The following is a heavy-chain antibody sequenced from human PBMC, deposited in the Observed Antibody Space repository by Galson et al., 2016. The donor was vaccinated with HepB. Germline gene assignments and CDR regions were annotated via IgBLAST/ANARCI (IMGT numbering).Heavy chain of an antibody. J-gene: IGHJ4*02. CDR2: SNAGNGNT. Sequence: SCKASGYTFSSYAMHWVRQAPGQRLEWMGWSNAGNGNTKYSQKFQVRVTITRDTSASTAYMELSSLRSEDTAVYYCARVRRELLFDYWGQGTLVTVSS. CDR1: GYTFSSYA. V-gene: IGHV1-3*01. CDR3: ARVRRELLFDY. D-gene: IGHD1-26*01.